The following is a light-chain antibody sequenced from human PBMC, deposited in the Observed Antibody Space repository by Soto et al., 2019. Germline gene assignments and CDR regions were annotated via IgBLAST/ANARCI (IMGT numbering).Light chain of an antibody. J-gene: IGLJ1*01. V-gene: IGLV7-43*01. CDR1: TGAVTSAFY. Sequence: QAVVTQEPSLTVSPGETVTLTCASSTGAVTSAFYPNWSQQKHGQAPRALIYSTSSKHSWTPARFSGSLLGGKAALTLSGVQPEDEAEYYCLLYYGGAYVFGTGTKLTVL. CDR2: STS. CDR3: LLYYGGAYV.